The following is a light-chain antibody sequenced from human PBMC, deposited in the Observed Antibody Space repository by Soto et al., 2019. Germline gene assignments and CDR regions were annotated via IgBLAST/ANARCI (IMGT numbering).Light chain of an antibody. Sequence: VLTPSPATLSLSLGERATLSCRASQSVGNYLAWYQQKSGQAPSLLIYGASNRATGIPARFSGSGSGTDFTLTISSLEPEDFAVYNCQQRYNSWPFGQVTKVDIK. J-gene: IGKJ1*01. CDR1: QSVGNY. V-gene: IGKV3-11*01. CDR3: QQRYNSWP. CDR2: GAS.